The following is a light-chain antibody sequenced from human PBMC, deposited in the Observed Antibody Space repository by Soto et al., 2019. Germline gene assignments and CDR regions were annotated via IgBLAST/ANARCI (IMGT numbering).Light chain of an antibody. CDR2: GAS. Sequence: EVVLTQSPGTLSLSPGERATLSCRASQTISGDYLAWYQQKPGQAPRLLIFGASSRATGIPDRFSGGGSGTDFTLTISRLEPEDFAVYYCQQYAGNSVYTFGQGTKLEIK. J-gene: IGKJ2*01. CDR3: QQYAGNSVYT. CDR1: QTISGDY. V-gene: IGKV3-20*01.